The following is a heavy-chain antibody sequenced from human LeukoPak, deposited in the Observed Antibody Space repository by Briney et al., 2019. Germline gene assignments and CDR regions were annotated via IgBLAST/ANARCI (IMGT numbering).Heavy chain of an antibody. Sequence: GGSLRLSCEASGFDFSSYGMHWVRQAPGKGLEYVAAVSRNGDRTYYANSVKGRFTISRDNSRNTLYLQMGSLRPEDTALYYCARDLRSGAYYYFYMDVWGSGPTVAVSS. J-gene: IGHJ6*03. V-gene: IGHV3-64*01. D-gene: IGHD3-3*01. CDR1: GFDFSSYG. CDR2: VSRNGDRT. CDR3: ARDLRSGAYYYFYMDV.